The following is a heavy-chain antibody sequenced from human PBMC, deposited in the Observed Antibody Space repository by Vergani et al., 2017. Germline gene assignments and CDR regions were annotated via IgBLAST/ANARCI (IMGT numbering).Heavy chain of an antibody. CDR3: ASYYDSSGYYREAFDI. CDR2: IIPIFGTA. Sequence: QVQLVQSGAEVKKPGSSVKVSCKASGGTFSSYALSWVRQAPGQGLEWMGGIIPIFGTANYAQKFQGRVTITADESTSTADMDLSSLRSEDTAVYYCASYYDSSGYYREAFDIWGQGTMVTVSS. J-gene: IGHJ3*02. CDR1: GGTFSSYA. D-gene: IGHD3-22*01. V-gene: IGHV1-69*01.